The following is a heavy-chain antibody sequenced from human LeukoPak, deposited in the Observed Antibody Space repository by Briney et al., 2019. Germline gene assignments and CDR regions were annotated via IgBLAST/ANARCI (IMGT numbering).Heavy chain of an antibody. CDR2: ISSSSSYI. V-gene: IGHV3-21*01. CDR1: GFTFSSYS. J-gene: IGHJ3*02. D-gene: IGHD3-22*01. CDR3: ARNEGSLRLFSAFDI. Sequence: GGSLRLSCAASGFTFSSYSMNWVRQAPGKGLEWVSSISSSSSYIYYADSVKGRFTISRDNAKNSLYLQMNSLRAEDTAVYYCARNEGSLRLFSAFDIWGQGTMVTVSS.